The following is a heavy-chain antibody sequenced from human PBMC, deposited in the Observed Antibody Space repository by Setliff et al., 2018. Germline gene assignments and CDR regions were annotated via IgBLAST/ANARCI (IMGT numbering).Heavy chain of an antibody. J-gene: IGHJ4*02. CDR3: SRLVRYCTTTTCQRASGDDY. CDR1: GYTFTNYG. CDR2: ISPYSGNT. Sequence: VSCKASGYTFTNYGVTWVRQAPGQGLEWMGWISPYSGNTYYAPELQGRVTLTTDTSTTTAYLELRSLTSDDTAVYYCSRLVRYCTTTTCQRASGDDYWGQGTLVTVSS. V-gene: IGHV1-18*01. D-gene: IGHD2-8*01.